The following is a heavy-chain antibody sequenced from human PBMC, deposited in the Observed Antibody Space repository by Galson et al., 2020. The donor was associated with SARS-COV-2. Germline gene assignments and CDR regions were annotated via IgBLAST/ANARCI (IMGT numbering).Heavy chain of an antibody. CDR1: GFTFSSYG. V-gene: IGHV3-30*03. D-gene: IGHD6-19*01. CDR3: ARDGSGWYLGA. CDR2: ISYDGSTK. Sequence: SMKISCAASGFTFSSYGMHWVRQAPGKGLEWVAVISYDGSTKYYAHSVKGRFTISRDNSKNTRYLQMNSLRAEDTAVYYCARDGSGWYLGAWGQGTLVTVSS. J-gene: IGHJ4*02.